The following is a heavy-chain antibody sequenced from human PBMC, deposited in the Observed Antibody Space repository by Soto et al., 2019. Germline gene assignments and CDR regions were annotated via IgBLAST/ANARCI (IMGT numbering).Heavy chain of an antibody. J-gene: IGHJ5*02. Sequence: SQTLSLTCAISGDSVSSNTASWNWIRQSPSRGLEWLGRTYFRSKWYNDYAVSVKSRIIINPDTSNNQFSLQLNSVPPEDTAVYFYAKGDNLGPKTGYAFDPWGQGIMVTVSS. D-gene: IGHD5-12*01. CDR1: GDSVSSNTAS. V-gene: IGHV6-1*01. CDR3: AKGDNLGPKTGYAFDP. CDR2: TYFRSKWYN.